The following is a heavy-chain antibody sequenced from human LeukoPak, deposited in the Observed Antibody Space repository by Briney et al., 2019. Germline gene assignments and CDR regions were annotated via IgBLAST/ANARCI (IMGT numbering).Heavy chain of an antibody. Sequence: GGPLRFSCAASGFTFSSYAMHWVRQAPGKGLEYVSAISSNGGSTYYADSVKGRFTISRDNSKNTLYLQMGSLRAEDMAVYYCARTPLYSSGWTGYFDYWGQGTLVTVSS. V-gene: IGHV3-64*02. CDR1: GFTFSSYA. D-gene: IGHD6-19*01. CDR2: ISSNGGST. CDR3: ARTPLYSSGWTGYFDY. J-gene: IGHJ4*02.